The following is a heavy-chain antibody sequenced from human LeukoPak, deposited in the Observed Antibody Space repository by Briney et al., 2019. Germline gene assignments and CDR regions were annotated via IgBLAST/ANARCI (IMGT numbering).Heavy chain of an antibody. CDR2: IWYDGSNK. V-gene: IGHV3-33*06. CDR1: GFNFSSYG. D-gene: IGHD5-18*01. Sequence: GSLRLSCAASGFNFSSYGMHWVRQAPGKGLEWVAVIWYDGSNKYYADSVKGRFTISRDNSKNTLYLQMNSLRAEDTAVYYCAKGGYSYGYGWFDPWGQGTLVTVSS. CDR3: AKGGYSYGYGWFDP. J-gene: IGHJ5*02.